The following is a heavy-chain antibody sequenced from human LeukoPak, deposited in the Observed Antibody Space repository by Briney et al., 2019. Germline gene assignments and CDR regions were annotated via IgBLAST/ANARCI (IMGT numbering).Heavy chain of an antibody. CDR1: GFTFSSCA. V-gene: IGHV3-30-3*01. D-gene: IGHD3-22*01. CDR2: ISYDGSNK. J-gene: IGHJ4*02. Sequence: GRSLRLSCAASGFTFSSCAMHWVRQAPGKGLEWVAVISYDGSNKYYADSVKGRFTISRDNSKNTLYLQMNSLRAEDTAVYYCARDYYDSSGYYAGSPYWGQGTLVTVSS. CDR3: ARDYYDSSGYYAGSPY.